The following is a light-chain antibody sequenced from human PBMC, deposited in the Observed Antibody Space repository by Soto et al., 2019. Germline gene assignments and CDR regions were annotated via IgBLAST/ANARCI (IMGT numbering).Light chain of an antibody. CDR3: QHSYSTPKT. V-gene: IGKV1-39*01. Sequence: DILMNQSPSSLSASVGDRVTITCRASQSISSYINWYQQKPGKAPKPMIYAAYSFQSGVPSRFIGSGSGTDFTLTISSLQPDDFATYYWQHSYSTPKTFGGGTKVEIK. CDR1: QSISSY. CDR2: AAY. J-gene: IGKJ4*01.